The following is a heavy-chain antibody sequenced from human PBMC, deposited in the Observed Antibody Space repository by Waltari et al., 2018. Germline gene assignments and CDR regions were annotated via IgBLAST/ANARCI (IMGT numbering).Heavy chain of an antibody. CDR2: ISGYSGDA. D-gene: IGHD3-3*01. CDR3: ARDGVTLFGVVIAEGNYFDY. J-gene: IGHJ4*02. V-gene: IGHV1-18*01. CDR1: GYTFTSFG. Sequence: QVQMVQSGAEVKKPGASVRVSCKASGYTFTSFGLNWVRQAPGQGLEWMGWISGYSGDAKFAQNVQGRRTLTTDSSTSTAYMELRSLESDDTGVYYCARDGVTLFGVVIAEGNYFDYWGQGTLLTVSS.